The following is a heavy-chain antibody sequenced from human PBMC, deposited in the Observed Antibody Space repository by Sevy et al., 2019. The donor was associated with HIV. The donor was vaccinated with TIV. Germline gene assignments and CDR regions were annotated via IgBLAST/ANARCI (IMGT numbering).Heavy chain of an antibody. V-gene: IGHV4-30-4*01. Sequence: SETLSLTCTVPGGSISSSDYYWSWIRQPPGKGLEWIGYISYSGNTYYSPSLKSRVTISGDTSQNQFSLKLSSVTAADTAVYYCARRLYGEYSDAFDIWGQGTVVTVSS. CDR3: ARRLYGEYSDAFDI. J-gene: IGHJ3*02. D-gene: IGHD4-17*01. CDR2: ISYSGNT. CDR1: GGSISSSDYY.